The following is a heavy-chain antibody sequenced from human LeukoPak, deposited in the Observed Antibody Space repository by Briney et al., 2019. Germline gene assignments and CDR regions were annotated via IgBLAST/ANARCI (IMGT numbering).Heavy chain of an antibody. CDR1: GGSFSGYY. J-gene: IGHJ4*02. V-gene: IGHV4-34*01. Sequence: SETLSLTCAVYGGSFSGYYWSWIRQPPGKGLEWIGEINHSGSTNDNPSLKSRITISVDTSKNQSSLKLSSVSAADTAVYYCARAHDWGQGTLVTVSS. CDR3: ARAHD. CDR2: INHSGST.